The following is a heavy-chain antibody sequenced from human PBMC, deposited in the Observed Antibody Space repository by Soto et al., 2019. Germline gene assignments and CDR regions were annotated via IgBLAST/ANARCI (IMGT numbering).Heavy chain of an antibody. D-gene: IGHD3-3*01. V-gene: IGHV1-3*01. CDR1: GYTFTIYA. CDR2: INAGNGNT. Sequence: ASVKVSCKASGYTFTIYAIHCVRQSPGQRLEWMGWINAGNGNTKYSQKFQGRVTITRDTSASTAYMELSSLRSQDTAVYYCARVLGVAKGDYWGQGTLVTVSS. J-gene: IGHJ4*02. CDR3: ARVLGVAKGDY.